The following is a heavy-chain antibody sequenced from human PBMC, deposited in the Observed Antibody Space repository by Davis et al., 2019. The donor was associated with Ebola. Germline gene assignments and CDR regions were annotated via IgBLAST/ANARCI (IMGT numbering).Heavy chain of an antibody. J-gene: IGHJ4*02. D-gene: IGHD2-15*01. V-gene: IGHV4-34*01. Sequence: MPGGSLRLSCAVYGGSFGGYYWSWIRQPPGKGLEWIGEINHSGSTNYNPSLKSRVTISVDTSKNQFSLKLSSVTDADTAVYYCARGRGLGYCSGGSCYEAFDYWGQGTLVTVSS. CDR3: ARGRGLGYCSGGSCYEAFDY. CDR2: INHSGST. CDR1: GGSFGGYY.